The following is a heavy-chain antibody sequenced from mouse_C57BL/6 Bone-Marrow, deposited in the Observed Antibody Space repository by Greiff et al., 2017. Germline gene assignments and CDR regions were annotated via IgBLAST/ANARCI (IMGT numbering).Heavy chain of an antibody. D-gene: IGHD1-1*01. CDR2: IRNKANGYTT. Sequence: EVHLVESGGGLVQPGGSLSLSCAASGFTFTDYYMSWVRQPPGKALEWLGFIRNKANGYTTEYSASVKGRFTISRDNSQSILYLQMNALRAEDSATYYCARSTTVAWYFDVWGTGTTVTVSS. CDR3: ARSTTVAWYFDV. CDR1: GFTFTDYY. J-gene: IGHJ1*03. V-gene: IGHV7-3*01.